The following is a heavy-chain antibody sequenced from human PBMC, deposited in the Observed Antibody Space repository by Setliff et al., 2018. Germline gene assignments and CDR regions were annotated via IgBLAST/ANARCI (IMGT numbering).Heavy chain of an antibody. CDR3: ARRIQVGNHYFDY. D-gene: IGHD1-26*01. Sequence: GGSLRLSCAASGFPFNSFGMHWVRQAPGKGLEWVASLDGDRSHVYYADSLRGRFTISRDNAGNSLYLQMNSLRAEDTAVYYCARRIQVGNHYFDYWGQGTLVTVSS. CDR1: GFPFNSFG. J-gene: IGHJ4*02. CDR2: LDGDRSHV. V-gene: IGHV3-21*01.